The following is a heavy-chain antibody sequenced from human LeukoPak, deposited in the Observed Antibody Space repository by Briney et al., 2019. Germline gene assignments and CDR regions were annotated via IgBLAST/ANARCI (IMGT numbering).Heavy chain of an antibody. D-gene: IGHD5-18*01. V-gene: IGHV3-66*02. CDR2: IYSGGST. Sequence: GGSLRLSCAASGFTVSSNYMSWVRQAPGKGLEWVSVIYSGGSTYYADSVKGRFTISRDDSKNTLYLQMNSLRAEDTAMYYCAGEESRGYSYGYVDWGQGTLLTVSS. CDR1: GFTVSSNY. J-gene: IGHJ4*02. CDR3: AGEESRGYSYGYVD.